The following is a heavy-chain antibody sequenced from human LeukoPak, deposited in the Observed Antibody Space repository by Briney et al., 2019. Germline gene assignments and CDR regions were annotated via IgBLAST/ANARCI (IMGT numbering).Heavy chain of an antibody. CDR3: ASFKQLVVY. D-gene: IGHD6-13*01. CDR2: IIPIFGTA. Sequence: ASVKVSCKASGGTFTSYAISWVRQAPGQGLEWMGRIIPIFGTANYAQKFQGRVTITADKYTSTAYMELSSLRSEDTAVYYCASFKQLVVYWGQGTLVTVSS. CDR1: GGTFTSYA. J-gene: IGHJ4*02. V-gene: IGHV1-69*06.